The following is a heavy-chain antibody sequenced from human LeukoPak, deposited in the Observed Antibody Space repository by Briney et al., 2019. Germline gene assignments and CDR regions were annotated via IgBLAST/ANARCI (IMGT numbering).Heavy chain of an antibody. V-gene: IGHV3-21*01. J-gene: IGHJ4*02. Sequence: GGSPRLSCAASGFTFSSYAMSWARQAPGKGLEWVSSISSGSSHMYYAGSVKGRFTISRDNAKISLYLQMNSLRAEDTAVYFCASMTTFCGGDCYFFDYWGQGTLVTVSS. CDR1: GFTFSSYA. D-gene: IGHD2-21*02. CDR2: ISSGSSHM. CDR3: ASMTTFCGGDCYFFDY.